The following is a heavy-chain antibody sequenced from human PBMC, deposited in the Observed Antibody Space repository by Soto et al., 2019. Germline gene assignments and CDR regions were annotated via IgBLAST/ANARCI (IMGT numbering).Heavy chain of an antibody. Sequence: SETLSLTCTVSGASIITDNYCFFCIRQSPRMGLELIGSISYSGRTYDNPSLQSRVTISIDASKNQFSLKLTSVTTADTAVYYCSRRRASDYGGNHHPYFFDRWGKGALVTVSS. V-gene: IGHV4-39*01. CDR3: SRRRASDYGGNHHPYFFDR. CDR2: ISYSGRT. J-gene: IGHJ4*02. CDR1: GASIITDNYC. D-gene: IGHD4-17*01.